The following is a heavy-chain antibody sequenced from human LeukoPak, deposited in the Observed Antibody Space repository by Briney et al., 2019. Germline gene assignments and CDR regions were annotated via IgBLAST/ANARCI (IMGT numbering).Heavy chain of an antibody. CDR1: GFTFSNYA. V-gene: IGHV3-23*01. J-gene: IGHJ6*02. D-gene: IGHD3-10*01. Sequence: PGGSLRLSCAASGFTFSNYAMSWVRQAPGKGLEWVSTISDRGGSTHYADSVKGRFTISRDNSKNTLYLQMNSLRAEDTAIHYCAKVPYSDYGSGRPPFMDVWGQGTTVAVSS. CDR2: ISDRGGST. CDR3: AKVPYSDYGSGRPPFMDV.